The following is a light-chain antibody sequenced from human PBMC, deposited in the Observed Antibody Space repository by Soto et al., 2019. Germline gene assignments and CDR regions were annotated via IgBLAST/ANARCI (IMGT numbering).Light chain of an antibody. V-gene: IGKV3-20*01. CDR3: QQYGSSPLT. Sequence: IVVTQSPGTLSLSPGERATLSCMASHSVSSSYLAWYQQKPGQAPRLLIYGASSRATRIPDRFSGSGSVTDFTLTISRMEPEDFAVYYCQQYGSSPLTFGGGTKVDIK. J-gene: IGKJ4*01. CDR1: HSVSSSY. CDR2: GAS.